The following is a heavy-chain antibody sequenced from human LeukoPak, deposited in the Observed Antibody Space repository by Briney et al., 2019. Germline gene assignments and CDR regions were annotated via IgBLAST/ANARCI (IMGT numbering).Heavy chain of an antibody. V-gene: IGHV4-31*03. Sequence: PSQTLSLTCTVSGGSISSGGYYWSWIRQHPGKGLEWIGYIYYSGSTYYNPSLKSRVTISVDTSKNQFSLKLSSVTAADTAVYYCARDGYSGRWPWFDPWGQGTLVTVSS. CDR3: ARDGYSGRWPWFDP. CDR2: IYYSGST. J-gene: IGHJ5*02. D-gene: IGHD5-18*01. CDR1: GGSISSGGYY.